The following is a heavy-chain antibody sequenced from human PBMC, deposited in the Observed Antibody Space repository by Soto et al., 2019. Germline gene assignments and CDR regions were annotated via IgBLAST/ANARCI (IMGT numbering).Heavy chain of an antibody. Sequence: RASVKVSCKASGGTFSSYAISWVRQAPGQGLEWMGGTIPIFGTANYAQKFQGRVTITADESTSTAYMELSSLRSEDTAVYYCARGTGDRLRGAGYYYGMDVWGQGTTVTVSS. CDR3: ARGTGDRLRGAGYYYGMDV. V-gene: IGHV1-69*13. J-gene: IGHJ6*02. CDR1: GGTFSSYA. D-gene: IGHD7-27*01. CDR2: TIPIFGTA.